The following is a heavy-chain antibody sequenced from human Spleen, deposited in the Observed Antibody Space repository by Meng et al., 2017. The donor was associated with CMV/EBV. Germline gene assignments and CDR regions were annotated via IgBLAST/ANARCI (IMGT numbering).Heavy chain of an antibody. CDR2: LSYDANNR. J-gene: IGHJ6*02. Sequence: GESLKISCAASGFTFSSYAMHWVRQAPGKGLEWVAVLSYDANNRYDADSVKGRFTISRDNSKNTLYLQMNSLRAEDTAVYYCARPVWPGAETPFTIFGVVVNYYYYYGMDVWGQGTTVTVSS. D-gene: IGHD3-3*01. V-gene: IGHV3-30*04. CDR3: ARPVWPGAETPFTIFGVVVNYYYYYGMDV. CDR1: GFTFSSYA.